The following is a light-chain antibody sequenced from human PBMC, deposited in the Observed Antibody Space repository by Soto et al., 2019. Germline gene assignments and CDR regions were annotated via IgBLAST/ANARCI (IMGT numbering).Light chain of an antibody. J-gene: IGKJ1*01. CDR1: QSISSW. Sequence: DIQMTQSPSTLSASVGDRVTITCRASQSISSWLAWYQQKPGKAPKLLIYKASTLKSGVPSRFSGSGSGTEFTLTISSLQTDDFSTYYCQQYHSYWTFGQGTKVDIK. V-gene: IGKV1-5*03. CDR2: KAS. CDR3: QQYHSYWT.